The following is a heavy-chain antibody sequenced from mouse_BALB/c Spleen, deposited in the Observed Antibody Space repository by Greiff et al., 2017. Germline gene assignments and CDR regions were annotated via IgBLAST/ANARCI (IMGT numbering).Heavy chain of an antibody. CDR1: GFTFTDYY. V-gene: IGHV7-3*02. CDR2: IRNKANGYTT. Sequence: EVKLMESGGGLVQPGGSLRLSCATSGFTFTDYYMSWVRQPPGKALEWLGFIRNKANGYTTEYSASVKGRFTISRDNSQSILYLQMNTLRAEDSATYYCAKGWLDYWGQGTTLTVSS. J-gene: IGHJ2*01. D-gene: IGHD2-3*01. CDR3: AKGWLDY.